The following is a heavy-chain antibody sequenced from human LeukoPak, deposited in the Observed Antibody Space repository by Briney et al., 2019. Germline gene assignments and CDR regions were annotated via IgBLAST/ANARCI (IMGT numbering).Heavy chain of an antibody. CDR1: GGSFGRYA. V-gene: IGHV1-69*13. J-gene: IGHJ6*02. Sequence: ASVKVSCKAPGGSFGRYAVSWVRQAPGQGLEWMGGNVPILGTANYAQKFQGRVTITADESTSTAYMELSSLRSEDTAVYYCARDSDTVGITMIVSERHYGMDVWGQGTTVTVSS. D-gene: IGHD3-22*01. CDR2: NVPILGTA. CDR3: ARDSDTVGITMIVSERHYGMDV.